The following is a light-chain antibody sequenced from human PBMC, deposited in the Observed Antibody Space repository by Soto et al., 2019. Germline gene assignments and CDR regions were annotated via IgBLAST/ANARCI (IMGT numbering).Light chain of an antibody. Sequence: QSVVTQELSLTVSPGGTVTLTCGSSTGAVTSGHYPYWFQQKPGQAPSTLIYDTNNKHSWTPARFSGSLLGGKAALTLSGAQPEDEAEYYCLLSYSGAWVFGGGTKLTVL. J-gene: IGLJ3*02. CDR1: TGAVTSGHY. CDR3: LLSYSGAWV. CDR2: DTN. V-gene: IGLV7-46*01.